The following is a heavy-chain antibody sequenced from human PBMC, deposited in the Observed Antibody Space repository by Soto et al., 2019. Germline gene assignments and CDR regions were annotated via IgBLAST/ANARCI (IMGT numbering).Heavy chain of an antibody. CDR2: ISSNGGST. V-gene: IGHV3-64*01. CDR1: GFTFSSYA. D-gene: IGHD3-9*01. CDR3: ARARRTYDILTGQDY. J-gene: IGHJ4*02. Sequence: PGGSLRLSCAASGFTFSSYAMHWVRQAPGKGLEYVSAISSNGGSTYYANSVKGRFTISRDNSKNTLYLQMGSLRAEDMAVYYCARARRTYDILTGQDYWGQGTLVTVSS.